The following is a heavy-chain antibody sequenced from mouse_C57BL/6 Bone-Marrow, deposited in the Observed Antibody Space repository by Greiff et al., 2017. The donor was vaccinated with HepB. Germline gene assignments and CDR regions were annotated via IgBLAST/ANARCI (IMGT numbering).Heavy chain of an antibody. CDR2: ISDGGSYT. V-gene: IGHV5-4*03. D-gene: IGHD2-1*01. CDR3: ARSYGNSGMDY. J-gene: IGHJ4*01. Sequence: EVKVVESGGGLVKPGGSLKLSCAASGFTFSSYAMSWVRQTPEKRLEWVATISDGGSYTYYPDNVKGRFTISRDNAKNNLYLQMSHLKSEDTAMYYCARSYGNSGMDYWGQGTSVTVSS. CDR1: GFTFSSYA.